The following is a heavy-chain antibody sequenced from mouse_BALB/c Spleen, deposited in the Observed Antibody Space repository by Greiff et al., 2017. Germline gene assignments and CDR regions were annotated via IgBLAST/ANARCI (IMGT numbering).Heavy chain of an antibody. CDR2: IWAGGST. D-gene: IGHD1-2*01. Sequence: VHLVESGPGLVAPSQSLSITCTVSGFSLTSYGVHWVRQPPGKGLEWLGVIWAGGSTNYNSALMSRLSISKDNSKSQVFLKMNSLQTDDTAMYYCATITTATRYYFDYWGQGTTLTVSS. CDR1: GFSLTSYG. V-gene: IGHV2-9*02. J-gene: IGHJ2*01. CDR3: ATITTATRYYFDY.